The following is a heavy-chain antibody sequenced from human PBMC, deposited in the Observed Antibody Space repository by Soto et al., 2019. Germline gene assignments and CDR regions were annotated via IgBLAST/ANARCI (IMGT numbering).Heavy chain of an antibody. CDR2: ISSSGGSV. CDR3: ARGRSINTNMDY. D-gene: IGHD2-2*01. V-gene: IGHV3-21*01. J-gene: IGHJ4*02. CDR1: GFTSSTYS. Sequence: EVQLVESGGGLVKPGGSLRLSCAASGFTSSTYSMNWVRQAPGKGLEWISSISSSGGSVSYAESVKGRFTISRDNAKNSLYLQMDSLRAEDTAVYYCARGRSINTNMDYWGQGTLVTVSS.